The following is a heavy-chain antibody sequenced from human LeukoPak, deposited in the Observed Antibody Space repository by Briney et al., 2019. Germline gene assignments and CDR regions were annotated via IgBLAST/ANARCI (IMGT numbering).Heavy chain of an antibody. CDR2: IYTSGST. D-gene: IGHD2-21*01. J-gene: IGHJ6*02. CDR3: ARDLGIRDWPYYYYGMDV. CDR1: GGSISSYY. Sequence: SETLSLTCTVSGGSISSYYWSWIRQPAGKGLEWIGRIYTSGSTNYNPSLKSRVTMSVDTSKNQFSLKLSSVTAADTAVYYCARDLGIRDWPYYYYGMDVWGQGTTVTVSS. V-gene: IGHV4-4*07.